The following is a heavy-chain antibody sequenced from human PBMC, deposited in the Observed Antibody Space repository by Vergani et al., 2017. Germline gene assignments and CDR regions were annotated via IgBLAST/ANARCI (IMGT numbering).Heavy chain of an antibody. CDR2: INHSGST. D-gene: IGHD6-13*01. V-gene: IGHV4-34*01. CDR3: ASWGSSWYPFVS. J-gene: IGHJ5*02. Sequence: QVQLQQWGAGLLKPSETLSLTCAVYGGSFSGYYWSWIRQPPGKGLEWIGEINHSGSTNYNPSLKSRVTISVDTSKNQFSLKLSAVTAADTAVYYCASWGSSWYPFVSWGQGTLVTVSS. CDR1: GGSFSGYY.